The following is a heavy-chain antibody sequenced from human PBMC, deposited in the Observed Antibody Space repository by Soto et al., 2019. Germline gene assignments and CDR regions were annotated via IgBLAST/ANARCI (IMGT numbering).Heavy chain of an antibody. V-gene: IGHV4-4*02. CDR2: IYHSGST. Sequence: SETLSLTCAVSGGSISTSNWWSWVRQPPGKGLEWIGEIYHSGSTNYNPSLKSRVTVSVDKSKNQFSLKLSSVTAADTAVYYCARVSGSGSYYGFDPWGQGTLVTVSS. CDR3: ARVSGSGSYYGFDP. J-gene: IGHJ5*02. CDR1: GGSISTSNW. D-gene: IGHD3-10*01.